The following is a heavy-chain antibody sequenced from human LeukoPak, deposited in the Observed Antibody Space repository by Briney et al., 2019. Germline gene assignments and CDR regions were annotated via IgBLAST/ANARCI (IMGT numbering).Heavy chain of an antibody. Sequence: PGGSLRLSCTASGFTFSNYWMSWVRQAPGKGLEWVAHINQDGGKKEYADSVKGRFTISRDNAKKSLQLQMNSLRVEDTAVYYCARIGGWYRFDSWGQGTLVTVPS. CDR2: INQDGGKK. CDR3: ARIGGWYRFDS. CDR1: GFTFSNYW. V-gene: IGHV3-7*01. D-gene: IGHD6-19*01. J-gene: IGHJ4*02.